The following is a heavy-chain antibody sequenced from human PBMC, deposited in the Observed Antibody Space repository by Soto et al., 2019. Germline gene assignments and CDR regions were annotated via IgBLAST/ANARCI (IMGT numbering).Heavy chain of an antibody. Sequence: SETQSLTCAVYGGSFSCYYWSWIRQPPGKGLEWIGEINHSGSTNYNPSLKSRVTISVDTSKNQFSPKLSSVTAADTAVYYCARGRGLLLWFGGLHNWFDPWGQGTLVTVSS. CDR3: ARGRGLLLWFGGLHNWFDP. CDR2: INHSGST. D-gene: IGHD3-10*01. V-gene: IGHV4-34*01. CDR1: GGSFSCYY. J-gene: IGHJ5*02.